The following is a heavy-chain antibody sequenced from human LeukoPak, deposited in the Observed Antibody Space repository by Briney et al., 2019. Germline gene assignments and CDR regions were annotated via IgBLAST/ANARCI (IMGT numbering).Heavy chain of an antibody. J-gene: IGHJ6*02. Sequence: GGSLRLSCAASGFTFSTYWMHWVRQAPGKGLVWVSLIKSDGISTSYADSVKGRFTISRDNAKNTLYLQMSSLRADDTAVYYCARDKSYGMDVWGQGTTGTVSS. CDR1: GFTFSTYW. CDR2: IKSDGIST. CDR3: ARDKSYGMDV. V-gene: IGHV3-74*01.